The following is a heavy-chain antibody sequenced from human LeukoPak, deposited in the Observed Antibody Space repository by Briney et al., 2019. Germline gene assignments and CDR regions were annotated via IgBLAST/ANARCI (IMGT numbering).Heavy chain of an antibody. V-gene: IGHV4-4*07. CDR3: ARDLYDSSGLSWYFDL. D-gene: IGHD3-22*01. CDR2: IYTSGST. CDR1: GGSISSYY. Sequence: SETLSLTCTVSGGSISSYYWSWIRQPAGRGLEWIGRIYTSGSTNYNPSLKSRVTMSVDTSKNQFSLKLSSVTAADTAVYYCARDLYDSSGLSWYFDLWGRGTLVTVSS. J-gene: IGHJ2*01.